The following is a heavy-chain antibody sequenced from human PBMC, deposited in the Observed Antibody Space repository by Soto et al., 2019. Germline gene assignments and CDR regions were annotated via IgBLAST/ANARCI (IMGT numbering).Heavy chain of an antibody. CDR3: AKVPYGDYVLDY. CDR1: GFTFDDYA. V-gene: IGHV3-9*01. Sequence: GGSLRLSCAASGFTFDDYAMHWVRQAPGKGLEWVSGISWNSGSIGYADSVKGRFTISRDNAKNSLYLQMNSLRAEDTALYYCAKVPYGDYVLDYWGQGTLVTVSS. CDR2: ISWNSGSI. J-gene: IGHJ4*02. D-gene: IGHD4-17*01.